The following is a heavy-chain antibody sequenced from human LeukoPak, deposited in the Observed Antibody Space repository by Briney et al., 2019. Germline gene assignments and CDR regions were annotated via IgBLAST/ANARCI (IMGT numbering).Heavy chain of an antibody. CDR3: AKDVDRYCGGDCYPSFAFDI. CDR2: ISGSGGST. Sequence: GGSLRLSCAASGFTFSSYAMSWVRQAPGKGLEWVSAISGSGGSTYYADSVKGRFTISRDNSKNTLYLQMNSLRAEDTAVYYCAKDVDRYCGGDCYPSFAFDIWGQGTMVTVSS. CDR1: GFTFSSYA. J-gene: IGHJ3*02. D-gene: IGHD2-21*02. V-gene: IGHV3-23*01.